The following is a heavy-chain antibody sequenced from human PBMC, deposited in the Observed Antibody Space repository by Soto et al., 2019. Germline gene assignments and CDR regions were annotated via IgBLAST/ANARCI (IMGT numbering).Heavy chain of an antibody. D-gene: IGHD3-16*01. CDR1: GFTCSNAW. V-gene: IGHV3-15*01. CDR2: IKSKTDGGTT. J-gene: IGHJ4*02. CDR3: RVSPTSVWVLIDY. Sequence: EVQLVESGGGLVKPGVSLRLSCAASGFTCSNAWMSWVRQAPGKGLEWVGRIKSKTDGGTTDYAAPVKGRFTISRDDSKNTLYLQMNSLKTEDTAVYYCRVSPTSVWVLIDYWGQGNRVTVSS.